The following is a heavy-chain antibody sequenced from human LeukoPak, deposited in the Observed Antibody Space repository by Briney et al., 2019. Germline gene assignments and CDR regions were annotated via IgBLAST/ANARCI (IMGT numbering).Heavy chain of an antibody. CDR2: VGRSGTTV. CDR1: GFTFSDYT. D-gene: IGHD2/OR15-2a*01. Sequence: PGGSLRLSCAASGFTFSDYTMNWVRQAPGKGLEWVSFVGRSGTTVYYADSVKGRFTCSRDNAKNSLHLQMNSLRAEDTAVYYCARATSIDYWGQGTLVTVSS. J-gene: IGHJ4*02. CDR3: ARATSIDY. V-gene: IGHV3-48*04.